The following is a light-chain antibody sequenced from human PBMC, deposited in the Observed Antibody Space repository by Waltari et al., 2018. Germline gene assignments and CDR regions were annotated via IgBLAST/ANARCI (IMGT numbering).Light chain of an antibody. Sequence: DIQMTQSPSSLSASVGDRVTITCRASQSICSHLNWYQQKPGKAPKLRIYAASTLQRGVPPRFRGGGSGTDFTLSINSLQREDCATYFWQQGYRPLYSFGQGTKVEF. J-gene: IGKJ2*03. V-gene: IGKV1-39*01. CDR1: QSICSH. CDR2: AAS. CDR3: QQGYRPLYS.